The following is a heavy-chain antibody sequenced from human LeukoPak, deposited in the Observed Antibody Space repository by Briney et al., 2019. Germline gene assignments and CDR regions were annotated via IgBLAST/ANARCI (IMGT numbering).Heavy chain of an antibody. D-gene: IGHD6-13*01. V-gene: IGHV5-51*01. CDR2: IYPGDSDT. Sequence: GESLKISCKGSGYSFTSYWIGWVRQMPGKGVEWMGIIYPGDSDTRYSPSFQGQVTISADKSISTAYLQWSSLKASDTAMYYCARQTAAAGTDFDYWGQGTLVTVSS. CDR1: GYSFTSYW. CDR3: ARQTAAAGTDFDY. J-gene: IGHJ4*02.